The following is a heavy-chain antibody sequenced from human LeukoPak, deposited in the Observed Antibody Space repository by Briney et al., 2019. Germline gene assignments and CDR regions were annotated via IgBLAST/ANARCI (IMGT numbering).Heavy chain of an antibody. CDR3: AKDISHLYGSGSSLDY. Sequence: GGSLRLSCAVSGFTFSSYSMNWVRQAPGKGLEWVSSISSSSSYIYYADSVKGRFTISRDNAKNSLYLQMNSLRAEDTALYYCAKDISHLYGSGSSLDYWGQGTLVTVSS. CDR2: ISSSSSYI. D-gene: IGHD3-10*01. CDR1: GFTFSSYS. V-gene: IGHV3-21*04. J-gene: IGHJ4*02.